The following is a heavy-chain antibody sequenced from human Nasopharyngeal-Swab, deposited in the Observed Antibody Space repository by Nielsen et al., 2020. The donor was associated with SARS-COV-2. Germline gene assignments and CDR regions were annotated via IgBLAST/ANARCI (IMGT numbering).Heavy chain of an antibody. CDR2: INSAGEG. Sequence: GASLKISCAVSGFSISSTFITWVRQAPGKGLEWISLINSAGEGVYGDSVKGRFTISRDTSKNTVSLQMNSLRAEDTAVYYCATGACDYWGQGALVTVSS. CDR1: GFSISSTF. CDR3: ATGACDY. J-gene: IGHJ4*02. V-gene: IGHV3-53*01.